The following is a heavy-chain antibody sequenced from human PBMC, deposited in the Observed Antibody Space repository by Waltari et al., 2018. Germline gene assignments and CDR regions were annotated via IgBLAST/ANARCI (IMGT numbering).Heavy chain of an antibody. J-gene: IGHJ2*01. V-gene: IGHV5-51*01. D-gene: IGHD2-2*01. Sequence: GLEWMGIIYPGDSDTRYSPSFQGQVTISADKSISTAYLQWSSLKASDTAMYYCARRGRPLLAGDTSIVVVPGWYFDLWGRGTLVTVSS. CDR3: ARRGRPLLAGDTSIVVVPGWYFDL. CDR2: IYPGDSDT.